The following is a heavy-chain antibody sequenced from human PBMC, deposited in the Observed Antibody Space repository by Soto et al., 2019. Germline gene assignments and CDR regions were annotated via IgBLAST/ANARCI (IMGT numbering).Heavy chain of an antibody. CDR3: ARRYCISSSCYLYGMDV. V-gene: IGHV1-69*12. J-gene: IGHJ6*02. CDR2: IIPMFGTA. D-gene: IGHD2-15*01. CDR1: GGTFSTYA. Sequence: QVQLVQSGAEVKKPGSSVKVSCKASGGTFSTYAISWVRQAPGQGREWMGGIIPMFGTANSAQKFQGRVTITADESTSTAYMELSSLRSEDTAVFYCARRYCISSSCYLYGMDVWGQGTTVTVSS.